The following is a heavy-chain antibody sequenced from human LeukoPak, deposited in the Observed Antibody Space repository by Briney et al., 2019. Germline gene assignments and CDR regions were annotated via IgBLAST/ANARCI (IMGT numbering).Heavy chain of an antibody. CDR2: INPNSGGT. D-gene: IGHD1-26*01. CDR1: GYTFTGYY. Sequence: ASVKVSCKASGYTFTGYYMHWARQAPGQGLEWMGWINPNSGGTNYAQKLQGRVTMTTDTSTSTAYMELRSLRSDDTAVYYCARDRVYEGGATHGYGYWGQGTLVTVSS. V-gene: IGHV1-2*02. CDR3: ARDRVYEGGATHGYGY. J-gene: IGHJ4*02.